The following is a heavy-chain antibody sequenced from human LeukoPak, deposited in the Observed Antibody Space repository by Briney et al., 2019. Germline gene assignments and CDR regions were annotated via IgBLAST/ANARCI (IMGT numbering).Heavy chain of an antibody. J-gene: IGHJ5*02. Sequence: SETLSLTCTVSGGSVSSGSYYWSWIRQPPGKGLEWIGYIYYSGTTNYNPSLKSRVTISVDTSKNQFSLNLSSVTAAVTAVYYCARRVLISSTGVPDTWLDPWGQGTLVTVSS. CDR1: GGSVSSGSYY. CDR2: IYYSGTT. V-gene: IGHV4-61*01. D-gene: IGHD3-10*02. CDR3: ARRVLISSTGVPDTWLDP.